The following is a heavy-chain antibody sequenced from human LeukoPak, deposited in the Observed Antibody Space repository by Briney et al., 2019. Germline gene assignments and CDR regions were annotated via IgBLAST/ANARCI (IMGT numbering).Heavy chain of an antibody. Sequence: PSETLSLTCTVSGGSTSSTTYYWGWIRQPPEKGLEWIGSIFYGGSTYYNPSFESRVTVSIATSKSQFSLNLRSVTAADTAVYYCARDPRGGIVVIQVVDYFDYWGQGTLVTVSS. V-gene: IGHV4-39*07. CDR2: IFYGGST. CDR1: GGSTSSTTYY. J-gene: IGHJ4*02. CDR3: ARDPRGGIVVIQVVDYFDY. D-gene: IGHD2-21*01.